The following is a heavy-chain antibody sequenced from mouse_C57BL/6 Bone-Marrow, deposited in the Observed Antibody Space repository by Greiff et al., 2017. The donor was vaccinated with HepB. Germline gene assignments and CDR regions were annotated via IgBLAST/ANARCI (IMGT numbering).Heavy chain of an antibody. CDR1: GFTFSDYY. J-gene: IGHJ1*03. CDR2: ISNGGGST. V-gene: IGHV5-12*01. D-gene: IGHD1-1*01. CDR3: ARRTVVDPWYSDV. Sequence: DVHLVESGGGLVQPGGSLKLSCAASGFTFSDYYMYWVRQTPEKRLEWVAYISNGGGSTYYPDTVKGRFTISRDNAKNTLYLQMSRLKSEDTAMYYCARRTVVDPWYSDVWGTGTTVTVSS.